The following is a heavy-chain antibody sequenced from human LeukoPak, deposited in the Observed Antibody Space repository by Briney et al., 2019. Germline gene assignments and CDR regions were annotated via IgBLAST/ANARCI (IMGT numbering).Heavy chain of an antibody. J-gene: IGHJ4*02. CDR2: INHSGST. Sequence: SETLSLTCAVYGGSFSGYYWSWIRQPPGKGLEWIGEINHSGSTNYNPSLKSRVAMSVDTSKKQFSLKLSSVTAADTAVYYCARGGYYDSSGYPLGDYWGQGTLVTVSS. V-gene: IGHV4-34*01. CDR1: GGSFSGYY. D-gene: IGHD3-22*01. CDR3: ARGGYYDSSGYPLGDY.